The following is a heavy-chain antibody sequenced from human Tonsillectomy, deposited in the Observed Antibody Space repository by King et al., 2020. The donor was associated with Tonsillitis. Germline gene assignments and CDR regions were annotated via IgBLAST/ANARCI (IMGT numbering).Heavy chain of an antibody. Sequence: VQLVESGAEVKKPGASVKVSCKASGYTFTSNYLHWVRQAPGQGLEWMGIINPSGGSTSYAQKFQGRVTMTRDTSTSTVYMELSSLRAEDTAVYYCATQASSCYYSGAYYFDYWGQGTLVTVSS. D-gene: IGHD3-22*01. J-gene: IGHJ4*02. V-gene: IGHV1-46*01. CDR1: GYTFTSNY. CDR2: INPSGGST. CDR3: ATQASSCYYSGAYYFDY.